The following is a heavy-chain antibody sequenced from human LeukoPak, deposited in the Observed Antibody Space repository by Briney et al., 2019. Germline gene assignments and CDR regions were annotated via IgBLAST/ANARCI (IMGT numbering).Heavy chain of an antibody. CDR1: GFTFSSYS. D-gene: IGHD4-23*01. Sequence: PGGSLRLSCAASGFTFSSYSMNWVRQAPGKGLEWVSYISSSSSTIYYADSVKGRFTISRDNSKNTLYLQMNSLRAEDTAVYYCAKDGRWDPTRHGETYYFDYWGQGTLVTVSS. CDR2: ISSSSSTI. CDR3: AKDGRWDPTRHGETYYFDY. V-gene: IGHV3-48*01. J-gene: IGHJ4*02.